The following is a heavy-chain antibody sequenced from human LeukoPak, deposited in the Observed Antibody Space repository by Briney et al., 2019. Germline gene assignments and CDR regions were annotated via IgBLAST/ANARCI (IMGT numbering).Heavy chain of an antibody. CDR3: ARESSSWYSVGDY. D-gene: IGHD6-13*01. CDR2: INHSGST. V-gene: IGHV4-34*01. Sequence: PSETLSLTCAVYGGSFSGYYWSWIRQPPGKGLEWIGEINHSGSTNYNPSLKSRVTISVDTSKNQFSLKLSSVTAADTAVYYCARESSSWYSVGDYWGQGTLVTVSS. J-gene: IGHJ4*02. CDR1: GGSFSGYY.